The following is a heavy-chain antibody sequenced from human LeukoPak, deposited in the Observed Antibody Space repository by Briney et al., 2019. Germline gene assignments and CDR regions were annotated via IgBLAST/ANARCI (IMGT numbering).Heavy chain of an antibody. CDR2: MNPNSGNT. V-gene: IGHV1-8*03. D-gene: IGHD2-2*01. CDR1: GYTFSTYD. CDR3: ARAIRYQLLSDY. J-gene: IGHJ4*02. Sequence: ASVKVSCKTSGYTFSTYDINWVRRAAGQGLEWMGWMNPNSGNTGFAQKFQGRATITRDTSITTAYLELSSLRSEDTAVCYCARAIRYQLLSDYWGQGTLVTVSS.